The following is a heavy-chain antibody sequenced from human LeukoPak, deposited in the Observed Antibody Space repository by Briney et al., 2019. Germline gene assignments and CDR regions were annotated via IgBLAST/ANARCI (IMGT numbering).Heavy chain of an antibody. CDR3: ARGSGSYYQGRDFDY. CDR1: GGSISSNS. D-gene: IGHD1-26*01. CDR2: IYYSGIT. J-gene: IGHJ4*02. Sequence: PSETLSLTCTVSGGSISSNSYYWIRQPPPQGQGWKGNIYYSGITNYNPSLKSRVTISVDRSKNQFSLKLSSVTAADTAMYYCARGSGSYYQGRDFDYWGQGTLVTVSS. V-gene: IGHV4-59*01.